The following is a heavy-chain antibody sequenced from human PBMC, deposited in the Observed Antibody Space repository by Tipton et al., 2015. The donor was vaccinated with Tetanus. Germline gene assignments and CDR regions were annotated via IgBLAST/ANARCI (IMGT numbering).Heavy chain of an antibody. D-gene: IGHD2-15*01. Sequence: TLSLTCSVSGGSISTYYWSWIRQPPGKGLEWLGYVYYSGSTNYNPSLKSRVTISVDTSKNQFSLKLSSETAADTAVYYCAREPYCSGGSCYYAPWGQGTLVTVSS. CDR2: VYYSGST. CDR3: AREPYCSGGSCYYAP. J-gene: IGHJ5*02. V-gene: IGHV4-59*01. CDR1: GGSISTYY.